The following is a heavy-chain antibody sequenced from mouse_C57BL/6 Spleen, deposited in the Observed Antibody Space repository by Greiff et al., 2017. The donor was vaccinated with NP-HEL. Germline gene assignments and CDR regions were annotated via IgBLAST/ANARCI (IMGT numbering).Heavy chain of an antibody. CDR3: ALIYYDYALAY. Sequence: VQLQQSGAELARPGASVKLSCKASGYTFTSYGISWVKQRTGQGLEWIGEIYPRSGNTYYNEKFKGKATLTADKSSSTAYMELRSLTSEDSAVYFCALIYYDYALAYWGQGTLVTVSA. J-gene: IGHJ3*01. V-gene: IGHV1-81*01. CDR1: GYTFTSYG. CDR2: IYPRSGNT. D-gene: IGHD2-4*01.